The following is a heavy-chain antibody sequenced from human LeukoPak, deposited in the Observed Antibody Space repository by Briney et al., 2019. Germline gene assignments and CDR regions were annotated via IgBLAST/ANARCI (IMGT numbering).Heavy chain of an antibody. CDR3: AKAYDFWSGYADY. J-gene: IGHJ4*02. CDR2: ISGSGGST. V-gene: IGHV3-23*01. CDR1: GGSISNYY. Sequence: ETLSLTCTVSGGSISNYYWSWVRQAPGKGLEWVSAISGSGGSTYYADSVKGRFTISRDNSKNTLYLQMNSLRADDTAVYYCAKAYDFWSGYADYWGQGTLVTVSS. D-gene: IGHD3-3*01.